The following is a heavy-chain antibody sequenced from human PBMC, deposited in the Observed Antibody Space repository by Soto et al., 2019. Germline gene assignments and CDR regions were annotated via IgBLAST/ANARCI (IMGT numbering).Heavy chain of an antibody. Sequence: EVQLVESGGGLVKPGGSLRLSCAASGFTFSSYSMNWVRQAPGKGLEWVSSISSSSSYIYYADSVKGRFTISRDNAKNSLDLQMNSLRAEDTAVYYCARDRKLGYCSGGSCYPLYYYGMDVWGQGTTVTVSS. CDR3: ARDRKLGYCSGGSCYPLYYYGMDV. V-gene: IGHV3-21*01. CDR1: GFTFSSYS. J-gene: IGHJ6*02. D-gene: IGHD2-15*01. CDR2: ISSSSSYI.